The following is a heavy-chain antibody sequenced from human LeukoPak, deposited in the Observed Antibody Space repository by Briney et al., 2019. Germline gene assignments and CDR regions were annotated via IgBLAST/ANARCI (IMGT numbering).Heavy chain of an antibody. CDR2: IIPIFGTA. Sequence: SVKVSCKASGGTFTSYAISWVREAPGQGLEWMGGIIPIFGTANYAQKFQGRVTITADESTSTAYMELSSMRSQDTAVYYCARDRGITGTRTLFDPWGQGTLVAVSS. CDR1: GGTFTSYA. V-gene: IGHV1-69*13. CDR3: ARDRGITGTRTLFDP. J-gene: IGHJ5*02. D-gene: IGHD1-20*01.